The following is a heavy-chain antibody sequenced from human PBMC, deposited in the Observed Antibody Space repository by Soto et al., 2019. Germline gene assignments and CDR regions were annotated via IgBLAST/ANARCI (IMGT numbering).Heavy chain of an antibody. CDR3: TAGGDASNIGY. V-gene: IGHV4-30-4*01. D-gene: IGHD6-19*01. J-gene: IGHJ4*02. Sequence: QVQLQESGPGLVEPSQTLSLTCTVSGVSISSPHHNWNWIRQYLGKGLEWIGFIHYSGTTYYNPSRKRRVGISGHTSRNDFSRMLSSVTAADAAVYYCTAGGDASNIGYWGQGTLVTVSS. CDR1: GVSISSPHHN. CDR2: IHYSGTT.